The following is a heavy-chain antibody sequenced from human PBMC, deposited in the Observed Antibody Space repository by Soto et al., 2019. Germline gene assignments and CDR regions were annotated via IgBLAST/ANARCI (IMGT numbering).Heavy chain of an antibody. CDR1: GYTFTSYG. V-gene: IGHV1-18*01. D-gene: IGHD3-10*01. J-gene: IGHJ3*02. Sequence: ASVKVSCKASGYTFTSYGISWVRQAPGQGLEWMGWISAYNGNTNYAQKLQGRVTMTTDTSTSTAYMELRSLRSDDTAVYYCARSESYVMYYYGSGDAFDIWGQGTMVTVSS. CDR2: ISAYNGNT. CDR3: ARSESYVMYYYGSGDAFDI.